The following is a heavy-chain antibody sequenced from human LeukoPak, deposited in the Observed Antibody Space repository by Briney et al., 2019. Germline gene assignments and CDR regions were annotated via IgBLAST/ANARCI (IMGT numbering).Heavy chain of an antibody. CDR3: TTDLATWIQEGTGGY. J-gene: IGHJ4*02. V-gene: IGHV3-15*01. CDR1: GFTFSNAW. D-gene: IGHD5-18*01. Sequence: GGSLRLSCAASGFTFSNAWISWVRQAPGKGLEWVGRIKSKSDGGTTDYAAPVKGRFTISRDDSKNTLYPQMNSLKTEDTAVYYCTTDLATWIQEGTGGYWGQGTLVTVSS. CDR2: IKSKSDGGTT.